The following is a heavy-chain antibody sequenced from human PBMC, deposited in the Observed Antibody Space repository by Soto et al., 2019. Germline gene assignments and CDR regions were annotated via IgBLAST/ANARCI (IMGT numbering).Heavy chain of an antibody. Sequence: ASVKVSCKASGGTFSSYAISWVRQAPGQGLEWMGGIIPIFGTANYAQKFQGRVTITADESTSTAYMELSSLRSEDTAVYYCARVYDGSYSAWFDPWGQGTLVTVSS. CDR3: ARVYDGSYSAWFDP. CDR2: IIPIFGTA. D-gene: IGHD1-26*01. J-gene: IGHJ5*02. CDR1: GGTFSSYA. V-gene: IGHV1-69*13.